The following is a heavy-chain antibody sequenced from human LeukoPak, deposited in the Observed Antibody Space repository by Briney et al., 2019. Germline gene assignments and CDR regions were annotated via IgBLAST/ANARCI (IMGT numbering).Heavy chain of an antibody. V-gene: IGHV4-31*03. CDR3: ARELAARPRGFGY. CDR1: GGSISSGGYY. D-gene: IGHD6-6*01. Sequence: SETLSLTCTVSGGSISSGGYYWSWIRQHPGKGLEWIGYIYYSGSTYYNPSLKSRVTISVDTSKNQFSLKLSSVTAADTAVYYCARELAARPRGFGYWGQGTLVTVSS. J-gene: IGHJ4*02. CDR2: IYYSGST.